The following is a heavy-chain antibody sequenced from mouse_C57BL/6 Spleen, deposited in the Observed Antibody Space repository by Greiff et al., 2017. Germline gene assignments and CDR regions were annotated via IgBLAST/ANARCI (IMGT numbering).Heavy chain of an antibody. CDR3: ARKRDYDGGYFDS. CDR2: IYPRDGST. J-gene: IGHJ2*01. V-gene: IGHV1-85*01. Sequence: QVQLQQSGPELVKPGASVKLSCKASGYTFTSYDINWVKQRPGQGLEWIGWIYPRDGSTKYNEKFKGKATLTVDTSSSTAYMELHSLTSEDSAVYFCARKRDYDGGYFDSWGQGTTLTVSS. CDR1: GYTFTSYD. D-gene: IGHD2-4*01.